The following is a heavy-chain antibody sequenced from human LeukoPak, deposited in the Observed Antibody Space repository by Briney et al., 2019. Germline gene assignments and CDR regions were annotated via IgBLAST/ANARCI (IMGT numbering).Heavy chain of an antibody. V-gene: IGHV4-59*01. D-gene: IGHD3-10*01. Sequence: SETLSLTCTVAGGSISSYYWSWIRQPAGKGLEWIGYIYYSGSTNYNPCLRRGVTISVETSNNHFPLQLSPVPAADTAVYYCAREYSYCSGSSAWGDWFDPWGQGTLVTVSS. J-gene: IGHJ5*02. CDR3: AREYSYCSGSSAWGDWFDP. CDR2: IYYSGST. CDR1: GGSISSYY.